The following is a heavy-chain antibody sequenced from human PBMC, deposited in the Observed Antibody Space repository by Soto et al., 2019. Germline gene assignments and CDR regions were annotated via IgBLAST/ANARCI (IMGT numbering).Heavy chain of an antibody. Sequence: QVQLVESGGGVVQPGRSLRLSCAASGFTFSSYGMHWVRQAPGKGLEWVAVIWYDGSNKYYADSVKGRFTISRDNSKNTLYLQRNSLRAEDTAVYYCASGGGYCSGGSCYSYYFDYRGQGTLVTVSS. D-gene: IGHD2-15*01. CDR3: ASGGGYCSGGSCYSYYFDY. CDR1: GFTFSSYG. J-gene: IGHJ4*02. CDR2: IWYDGSNK. V-gene: IGHV3-33*01.